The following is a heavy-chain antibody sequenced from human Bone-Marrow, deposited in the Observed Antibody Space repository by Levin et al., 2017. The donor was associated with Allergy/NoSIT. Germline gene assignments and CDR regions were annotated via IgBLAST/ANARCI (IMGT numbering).Heavy chain of an antibody. CDR1: GFSFSRYW. CDR3: ARDKYYYYFMDV. J-gene: IGHJ6*03. V-gene: IGHV3-7*04. CDR2: IKEDGSDK. Sequence: PGGSLRLSCAASGFSFSRYWMTWVRQAPGKGLEWVAHIKEDGSDKYYVDSVKGRFTISRDNAKNLLYLQLNSLRAEDTAVYFCARDKYYYYFMDVWGKGTTVTVSS.